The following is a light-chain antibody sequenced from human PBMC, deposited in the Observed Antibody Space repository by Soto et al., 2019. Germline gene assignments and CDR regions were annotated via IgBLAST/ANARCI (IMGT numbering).Light chain of an antibody. V-gene: IGLV2-14*01. CDR3: KSYTSRSTYV. Sequence: QSALTQPASVSGSPGQSITISCTGATSDVGNYNYVSWYQHHPGKAPKLMIDEVTNRPSGVSNRFSGSKSGNTASLTVSGLQAEDEADYYCKSYTSRSTYVFGTGTKVTVL. J-gene: IGLJ1*01. CDR1: TSDVGNYNY. CDR2: EVT.